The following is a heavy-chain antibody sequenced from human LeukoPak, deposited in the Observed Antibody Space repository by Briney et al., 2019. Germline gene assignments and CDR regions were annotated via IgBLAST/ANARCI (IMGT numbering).Heavy chain of an antibody. CDR2: LYHSGST. CDR1: GYSISSGYY. J-gene: IGHJ5*02. CDR3: ARECSSTTCYTRSFDP. V-gene: IGHV4-38-2*02. Sequence: SETLSLTCIVSGYSISSGYYWGWIRQPPGKGLEWIGNLYHSGSTYYNPSLRSRATISGDTSKNQFSLSLSSVTAADTAVYYCARECSSTTCYTRSFDPWGQGTLVTVSS. D-gene: IGHD2-2*02.